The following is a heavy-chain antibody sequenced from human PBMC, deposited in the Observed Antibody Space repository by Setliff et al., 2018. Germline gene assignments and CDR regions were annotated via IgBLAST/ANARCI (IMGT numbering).Heavy chain of an antibody. CDR1: GGSIGSGDHY. V-gene: IGHV4-61*02. CDR3: ARSGDYGSGRLSP. Sequence: SETLSLTCTVSGGSIGSGDHYWSWIRQPAGKGLEWIGRIHASGSTNYNPSLKSRVTISLDTSNNQFSLKLSSVTAAETAMYYCARSGDYGSGRLSPWGQGTLVTVSS. D-gene: IGHD3-10*01. J-gene: IGHJ5*02. CDR2: IHASGST.